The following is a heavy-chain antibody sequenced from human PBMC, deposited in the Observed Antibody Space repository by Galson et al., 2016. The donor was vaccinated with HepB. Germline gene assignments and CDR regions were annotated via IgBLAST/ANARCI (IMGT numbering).Heavy chain of an antibody. J-gene: IGHJ4*02. CDR1: GSAFSSHG. CDR3: AREGHYSAWFVIDY. CDR2: IWSDGSNK. Sequence: SLRLSCAASGSAFSSHGLYWVRQAPGKGLEWVSVIWSDGSNKYYADSVKGRFTISRDNSKNTLYLQMNSLRAEDTAVYYCAREGHYSAWFVIDYWGQGTLVTVSS. D-gene: IGHD6-19*01. V-gene: IGHV3-33*01.